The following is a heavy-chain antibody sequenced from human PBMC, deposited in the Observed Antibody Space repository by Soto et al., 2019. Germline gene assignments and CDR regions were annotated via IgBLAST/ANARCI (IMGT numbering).Heavy chain of an antibody. CDR1: GVSIKSHY. J-gene: IGHJ6*02. D-gene: IGHD2-15*01. Sequence: PSETLSLTCNVSGVSIKSHYWAWIRQPPGKGLEWIGSMLYSGLTYYNPSLKSRVTLSVDTSKNQFSVRLNSVTASDTAVYYCAPLSVSLSGPYGIHVWGQGTTVTVSS. CDR3: APLSVSLSGPYGIHV. CDR2: MLYSGLT. V-gene: IGHV4-59*04.